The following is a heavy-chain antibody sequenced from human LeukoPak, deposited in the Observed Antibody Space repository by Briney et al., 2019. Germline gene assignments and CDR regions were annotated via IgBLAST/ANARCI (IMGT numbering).Heavy chain of an antibody. V-gene: IGHV3-23*01. CDR1: GFTFSSYA. J-gene: IGHJ5*02. Sequence: PGGSLRLSCAASGFTFSSYAMSWVRQAPGKGLEWGSAISGSGGSTYYADSVKGRFTISRDNSKNTLYLQMNSLRAEDTAVYYCAKRPRVVGADNWFDPWGQGTLVTVSS. CDR2: ISGSGGST. D-gene: IGHD2-15*01. CDR3: AKRPRVVGADNWFDP.